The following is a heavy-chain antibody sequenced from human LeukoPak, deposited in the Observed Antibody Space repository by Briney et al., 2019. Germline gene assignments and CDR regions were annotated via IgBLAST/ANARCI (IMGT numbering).Heavy chain of an antibody. CDR1: GFTFSSYG. Sequence: GGSLRLSCAASGFTFSSYGMHWVRQAPGKGLGWVSSISSSSSYIYYADSVKGRFTISRDNAKNSLYLQMNSLRAEDTAVYYCAREGQWLATQYFDYWGQGTLVTVSS. CDR3: AREGQWLATQYFDY. V-gene: IGHV3-21*01. J-gene: IGHJ4*02. CDR2: ISSSSSYI. D-gene: IGHD6-19*01.